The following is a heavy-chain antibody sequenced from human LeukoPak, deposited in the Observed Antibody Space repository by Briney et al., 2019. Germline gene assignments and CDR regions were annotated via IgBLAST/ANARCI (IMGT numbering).Heavy chain of an antibody. CDR3: ARFITIFGVVTPRAFDI. D-gene: IGHD3-3*01. CDR2: IKQDGSEK. J-gene: IGHJ3*02. V-gene: IGHV3-7*01. CDR1: GFTFSSYW. Sequence: GGSLRLSCAASGFTFSSYWMSWVRQAPGKGLEWVANIKQDGSEKYYVDSVKGRFTISGDNAKNSLYLQMNSLRAEDTAVYYCARFITIFGVVTPRAFDIWGQGTMVTVSS.